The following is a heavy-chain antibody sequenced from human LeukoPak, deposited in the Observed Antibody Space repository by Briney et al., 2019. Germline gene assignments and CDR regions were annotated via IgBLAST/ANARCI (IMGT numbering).Heavy chain of an antibody. D-gene: IGHD5-12*01. J-gene: IGHJ5*02. CDR3: ARESGYSGYDYSLTRFDP. CDR2: IYYSGST. Sequence: SETLSLTCTVSGGSISSSSYYWGWIRQPPGKGLEWIGSIYYSGSTYYNPSLKSRVTISVDTSKNQFSLKLSSVTAADTAVYYCARESGYSGYDYSLTRFDPWGQGTLVTVSS. V-gene: IGHV4-39*07. CDR1: GGSISSSSYY.